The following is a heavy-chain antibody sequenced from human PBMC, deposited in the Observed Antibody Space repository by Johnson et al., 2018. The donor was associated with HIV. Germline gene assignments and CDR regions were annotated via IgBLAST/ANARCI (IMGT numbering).Heavy chain of an antibody. D-gene: IGHD4-23*01. CDR1: GFTFSSYG. CDR2: IRYDGSSK. CDR3: ARDNGGAFDI. V-gene: IGHV3-30*02. J-gene: IGHJ3*02. Sequence: VQLVESGGGVVQPGRSLRLSCAASGFTFSSYGMYWVRQAPGKGLEWVAFIRYDGSSKYYADSVKGRFTISRETAKNSLYLQMNSLRAEDTALYYCARDNGGAFDIWGQGTMATVSS.